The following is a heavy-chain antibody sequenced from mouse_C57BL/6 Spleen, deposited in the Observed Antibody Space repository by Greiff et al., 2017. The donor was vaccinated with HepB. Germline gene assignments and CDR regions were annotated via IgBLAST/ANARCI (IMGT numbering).Heavy chain of an antibody. CDR3: ARDYSNYVGYAMDY. D-gene: IGHD2-5*01. CDR2: IYPGSGST. J-gene: IGHJ4*01. Sequence: VQLQQPGAELVKPGASVKMSCKASGYTFTSYWITWVKQRPGQGLEWIGDIYPGSGSTNYNEKFKSKATLTVDTSSSTAYMQLSSLTSEDSAVYYCARDYSNYVGYAMDYWGQGTSVTVSS. V-gene: IGHV1-55*01. CDR1: GYTFTSYW.